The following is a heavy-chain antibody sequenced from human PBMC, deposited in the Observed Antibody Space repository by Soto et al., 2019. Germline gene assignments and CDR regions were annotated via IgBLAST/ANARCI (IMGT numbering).Heavy chain of an antibody. V-gene: IGHV3-48*01. CDR2: ISSSSSTI. Sequence: GGSLRLSCAASGFTFSSYSMNWVRQAPGKGLEWVSYISSSSSTIYYADSVKGRFTISRDNAKNSLYLQMNSLRAEDTAVYYCARFVEWFGEFAFDIWGQGTMVTVSS. D-gene: IGHD3-10*01. CDR3: ARFVEWFGEFAFDI. J-gene: IGHJ3*02. CDR1: GFTFSSYS.